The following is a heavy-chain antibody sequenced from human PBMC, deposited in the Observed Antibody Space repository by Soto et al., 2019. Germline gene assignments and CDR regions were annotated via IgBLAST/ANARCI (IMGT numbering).Heavy chain of an antibody. CDR3: ARCKATYYDFWSGYYTPYYYGMDV. J-gene: IGHJ6*02. V-gene: IGHV1-69*06. CDR2: IIPIFGTA. Sequence: WASVKVSCKASGGTFSSYAISWVRQAPGQGLEWMGGIIPIFGTANYAQKFQGRVTITADKSTSTAYMELSSLRSEDTAVYYCARCKATYYDFWSGYYTPYYYGMDVWGQGTTVTVSS. D-gene: IGHD3-3*01. CDR1: GGTFSSYA.